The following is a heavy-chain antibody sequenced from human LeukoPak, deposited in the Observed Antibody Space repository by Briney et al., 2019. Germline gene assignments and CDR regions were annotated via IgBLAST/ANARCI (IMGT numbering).Heavy chain of an antibody. Sequence: ASVKVSCKASGGTFSSYAISWVRQAPGQGLEWMGGIIPIFGTANYAQKFQGGVTITTDESTSTAYMELSSLRSEDTAVYYCARDGPPEYYFDYWGQGTLVTVSS. CDR1: GGTFSSYA. CDR2: IIPIFGTA. V-gene: IGHV1-69*05. CDR3: ARDGPPEYYFDY. J-gene: IGHJ4*02.